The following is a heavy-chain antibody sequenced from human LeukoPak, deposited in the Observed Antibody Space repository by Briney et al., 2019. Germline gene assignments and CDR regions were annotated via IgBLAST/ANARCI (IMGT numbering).Heavy chain of an antibody. CDR1: GYSFTNYW. Sequence: GESLKISCKGSGYSFTNYWISWVRQLPGKGLEWMGRIDPSDSYTNYSPSFQGHVTISADKSISTAYLQWSSLKASDTAMYYCARHVGGFFYYYGMDVWGKGTTVTVSS. V-gene: IGHV5-10-1*01. CDR2: IDPSDSYT. CDR3: ARHVGGFFYYYGMDV. J-gene: IGHJ6*04. D-gene: IGHD3-10*01.